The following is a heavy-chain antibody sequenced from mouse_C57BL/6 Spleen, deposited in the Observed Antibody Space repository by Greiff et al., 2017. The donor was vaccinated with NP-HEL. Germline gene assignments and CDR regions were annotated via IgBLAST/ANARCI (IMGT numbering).Heavy chain of an antibody. J-gene: IGHJ3*01. Sequence: VQLQQSGAELVKPGASVKLSCKASGYTFTSYWMHWVKQRPGRGLEWIGRIDPNSGGTKYNEKFKSKATLTVDKPSSTAYMQLSSLTSEDSAVYYCAKGFITTVEGFAYWGQGTLVTVSA. V-gene: IGHV1-72*01. CDR2: IDPNSGGT. CDR1: GYTFTSYW. CDR3: AKGFITTVEGFAY. D-gene: IGHD1-1*01.